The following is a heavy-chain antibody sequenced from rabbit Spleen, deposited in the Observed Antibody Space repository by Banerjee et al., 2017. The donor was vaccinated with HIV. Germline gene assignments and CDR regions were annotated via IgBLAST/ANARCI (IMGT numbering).Heavy chain of an antibody. CDR2: IYAGSAGDT. J-gene: IGHJ4*01. D-gene: IGHD2-1*01. Sequence: QEQLEESGGDLVKPEGSLTLTCTASGFSFSSSYWIYWVRQTPGKGLEWIAHIYAGSAGDTYYANWAKGRFTISRTSSTTVTLEMTSLTAADTATYFCARGSAAMTMVITGFYLNLWGPGTLVTVS. V-gene: IGHV1S45*01. CDR1: GFSFSSSYW. CDR3: ARGSAAMTMVITGFYLNL.